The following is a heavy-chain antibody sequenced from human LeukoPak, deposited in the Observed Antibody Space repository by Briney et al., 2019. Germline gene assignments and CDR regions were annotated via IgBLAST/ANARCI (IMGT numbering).Heavy chain of an antibody. CDR3: AKVQNAVVPIAMRGWFDP. J-gene: IGHJ5*02. CDR1: GGTFSSYA. V-gene: IGHV1-69*13. Sequence: SVKVSCKASGGTFSSYAISWVRQAPGQGLEWMGGVMPMFNTSNYAQKFQGRVTITADENTSTVYMELSSLRSEDTAVYYCAKVQNAVVPIAMRGWFDPWGQGTLVAVSS. D-gene: IGHD2-2*01. CDR2: VMPMFNTS.